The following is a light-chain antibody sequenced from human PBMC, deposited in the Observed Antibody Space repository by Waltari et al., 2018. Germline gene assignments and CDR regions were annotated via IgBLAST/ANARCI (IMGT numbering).Light chain of an antibody. CDR3: QQYDISPLT. Sequence: EIVLTQSPGTLSLSPGERATLSCRASQTVRTTYVAWYQQKPGQAPTLLTYGASSRATGIPDRFSGSGSGTDFSLTISSLEPEDFAVYYCQQYDISPLTFGGGTKVEIK. CDR2: GAS. J-gene: IGKJ4*01. CDR1: QTVRTTY. V-gene: IGKV3-20*01.